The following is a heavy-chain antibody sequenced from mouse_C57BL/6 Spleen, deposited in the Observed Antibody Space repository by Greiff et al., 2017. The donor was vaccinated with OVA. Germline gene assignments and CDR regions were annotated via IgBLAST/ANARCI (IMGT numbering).Heavy chain of an antibody. CDR1: GFTFSDYG. CDR3: ARSTIVTTRGVAY. V-gene: IGHV5-17*01. J-gene: IGHJ3*01. CDR2: ISSGSSTI. Sequence: EVQVVESGGGLVKPGGSLKLSCAASGFTFSDYGMHWVRQAPEKGLEWVAYISSGSSTIYYADTVQGRFTISRDNAKNTLFLQMTSLRSEDTAMYYCARSTIVTTRGVAYWGQGTLVTVSA. D-gene: IGHD2-5*01.